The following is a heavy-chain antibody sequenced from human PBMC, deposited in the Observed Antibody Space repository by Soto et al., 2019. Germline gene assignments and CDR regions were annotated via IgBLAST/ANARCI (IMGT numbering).Heavy chain of an antibody. CDR1: GGSISSGDYY. CDR2: TYYSGST. D-gene: IGHD6-13*01. V-gene: IGHV4-61*08. CDR3: ARVRGTAGKRYFDY. Sequence: PSETLSLTCTVSGGSISSGDYYWSWMRQPPGKGLQWIGYTYYSGSTTYNPSLKSRVTISVDSSKNQFSLKLDSVTPADTAVYYCARVRGTAGKRYFDYWGPGTLVTVSS. J-gene: IGHJ4*02.